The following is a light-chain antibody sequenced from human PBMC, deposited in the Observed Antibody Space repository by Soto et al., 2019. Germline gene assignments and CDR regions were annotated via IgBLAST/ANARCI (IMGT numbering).Light chain of an antibody. J-gene: IGLJ1*01. Sequence: QSALTQPPSVSGSPGQSVTISCTGTTSDVGSYHRVSWYQQSPGTAPTLMIYEVSNRPSRVPDRFSGSKSGNTASLTISGLQAEDEADYYCCSYTTSGTYVFGTGTKVTVL. CDR3: CSYTTSGTYV. CDR2: EVS. V-gene: IGLV2-18*02. CDR1: TSDVGSYHR.